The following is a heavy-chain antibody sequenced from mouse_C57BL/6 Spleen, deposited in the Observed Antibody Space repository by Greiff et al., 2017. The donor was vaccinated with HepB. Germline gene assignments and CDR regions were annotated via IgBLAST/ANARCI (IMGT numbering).Heavy chain of an antibody. Sequence: QVQLQQPGAELVKPGASVKLSCKASGYTFTSYWMHWVKQRPGRGLEWIGRIDPNSGGTKYNEKFKSKATLTVDKPSSTAYMQLSSLTSEDSAVYYCARGGLSLITTVVATPYAMDYWGQGTSVTVSS. D-gene: IGHD1-1*01. V-gene: IGHV1-72*01. CDR2: IDPNSGGT. J-gene: IGHJ4*01. CDR1: GYTFTSYW. CDR3: ARGGLSLITTVVATPYAMDY.